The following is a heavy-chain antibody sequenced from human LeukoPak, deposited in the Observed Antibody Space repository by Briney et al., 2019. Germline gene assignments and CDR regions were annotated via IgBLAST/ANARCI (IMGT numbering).Heavy chain of an antibody. CDR1: GYSFTSYW. V-gene: IGHV5-51*01. J-gene: IGHJ6*02. D-gene: IGHD3-10*01. CDR3: ARHGEYYYGSGAPYGMDV. Sequence: GESLKISCKGSGYSFTSYWIGWVRQMPGKGLEWMGIIYPGDSDTRYSPSFQGQVTISADKSISTACLQWSSLKASDTAMYYCARHGEYYYGSGAPYGMDVWGQGTTVTVSS. CDR2: IYPGDSDT.